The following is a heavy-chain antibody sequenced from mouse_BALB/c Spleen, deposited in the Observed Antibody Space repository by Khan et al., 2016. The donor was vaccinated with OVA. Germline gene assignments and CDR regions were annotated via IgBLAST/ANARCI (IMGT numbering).Heavy chain of an antibody. D-gene: IGHD3-1*01. CDR2: IYPGGDYT. V-gene: IGHV1-63*02. CDR1: GYTFTNYW. J-gene: IGHJ1*01. CDR3: TRWATWFFDV. Sequence: VQLQQSGAELVRPGTSVKMSCKASGYTFTNYWLGWVKQRPGHGLEWIGDIYPGGDYTNYNEKFKGRATLTVDTSSNTAYMQLSSLTSEDSAVYFGTRWATWFFDVWGAGTTVTVSS.